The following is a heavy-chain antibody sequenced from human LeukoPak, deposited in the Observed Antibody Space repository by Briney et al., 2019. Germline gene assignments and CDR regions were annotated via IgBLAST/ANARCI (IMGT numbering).Heavy chain of an antibody. Sequence: SETLSLTCAVYGGSFSGYYWSWIRQPPGKGLEWIGEINHSGSTNYNPSLKSRVTISVDTSKNQFSLKLSSVTAADTAVYYCARGGPIAAASSGWYHYWGQGTLVTVSS. J-gene: IGHJ4*02. CDR3: ARGGPIAAASSGWYHY. D-gene: IGHD6-19*01. CDR2: INHSGST. V-gene: IGHV4-34*01. CDR1: GGSFSGYY.